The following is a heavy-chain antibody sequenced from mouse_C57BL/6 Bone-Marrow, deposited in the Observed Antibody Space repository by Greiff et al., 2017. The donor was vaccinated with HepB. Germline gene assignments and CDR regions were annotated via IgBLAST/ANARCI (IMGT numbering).Heavy chain of an antibody. Sequence: EVQLVESGGDLVKPGGSLKLSCVASGFTFSTSGMSWVRQTPDKRLEWVATINTGGTYTYYRDSVKGRFTISKDTARSTLFLQMSRLKSEDTGIYYGARDMFDYYFDYWGQGTTLTVSS. J-gene: IGHJ2*01. CDR1: GFTFSTSG. CDR3: ARDMFDYYFDY. CDR2: INTGGTYT. V-gene: IGHV5-6*01.